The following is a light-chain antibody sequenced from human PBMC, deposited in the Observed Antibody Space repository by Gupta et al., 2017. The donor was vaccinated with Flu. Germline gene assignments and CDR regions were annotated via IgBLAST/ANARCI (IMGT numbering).Light chain of an antibody. V-gene: IGKV3-20*01. J-gene: IGKJ1*01. CDR2: QAS. CDR1: QSVNSDY. CDR3: QQDGCVPRT. Sequence: GPLPLSPGERATLFCRASQSVNSDYLAWYQQRPGQPPRLLVYQASNRATGIPARFSGRGSGTDFTLTISRLEAEDFAVYYCQQDGCVPRTFGQGTKVEIK.